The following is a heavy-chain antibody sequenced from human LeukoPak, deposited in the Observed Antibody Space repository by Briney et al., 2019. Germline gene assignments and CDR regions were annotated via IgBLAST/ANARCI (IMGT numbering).Heavy chain of an antibody. CDR1: GFTFSSYA. D-gene: IGHD5-18*01. CDR3: AKVGRGYSYGSNDY. J-gene: IGHJ4*02. Sequence: GGSLRLSCAASGFTFSSYAMSWVRQAPGKGLEWVSAISGSGGSTYYADSVKGRFTIPRDNSKNTLYLQMNSLRAEDTAVYYCAKVGRGYSYGSNDYWGQGTLVTVSS. CDR2: ISGSGGST. V-gene: IGHV3-23*01.